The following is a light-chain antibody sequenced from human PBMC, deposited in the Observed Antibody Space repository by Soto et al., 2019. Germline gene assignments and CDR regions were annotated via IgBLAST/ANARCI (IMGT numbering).Light chain of an antibody. V-gene: IGLV2-14*03. CDR1: IRYVGGYNY. CDR2: DVS. Sequence: SVLAQPSPLSGSPGQSITLSFTGTIRYVGGYNYVSWYQQHPGKAPKLMIFDVSNRPSGVSNRFSGSKSGYTASLTISGLQAEDEADYYCSSYTSSSTYVFGTGTKVTVL. CDR3: SSYTSSSTYV. J-gene: IGLJ1*01.